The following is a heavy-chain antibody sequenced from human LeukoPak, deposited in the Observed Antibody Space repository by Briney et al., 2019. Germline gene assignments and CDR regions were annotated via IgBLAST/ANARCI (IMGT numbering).Heavy chain of an antibody. CDR3: ARDLSFSPDY. V-gene: IGHV3-74*01. CDR2: ISPDGDFK. Sequence: GGSLRLSCAASGFTVRSSWMHWVRQIPGKGLVWVSHISPDGDFKDYADSVKGRFIISRDNAKNTLFLQMNRLRAEDTALYFCARDLSFSPDYWGQGTLVTVSS. CDR1: GFTVRSSW. J-gene: IGHJ4*02.